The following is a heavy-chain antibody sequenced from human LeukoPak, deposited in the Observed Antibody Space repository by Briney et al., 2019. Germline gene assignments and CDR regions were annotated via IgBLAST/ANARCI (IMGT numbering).Heavy chain of an antibody. CDR3: ARGRGITMVRGVIIRRHYYYYYYMDV. D-gene: IGHD3-10*01. CDR2: MNPNSGNT. Sequence: ASVKVSCKASGYTFTSYDIKWVRQATGQGLEWMGWMNPNSGNTGYAQKFQGRVTMTRNTSISTAYMELSSLRSEDTAVYYCARGRGITMVRGVIIRRHYYYYYYMDVWGKGTTVTVSS. J-gene: IGHJ6*03. V-gene: IGHV1-8*01. CDR1: GYTFTSYD.